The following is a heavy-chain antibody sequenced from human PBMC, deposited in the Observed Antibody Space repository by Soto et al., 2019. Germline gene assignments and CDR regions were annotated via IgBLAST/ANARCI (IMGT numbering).Heavy chain of an antibody. CDR3: TRGGDAYKNGH. Sequence: SETMSLTCTVAGGTINIGTCYWSWNRKPPGKGLEWIGFIHYSGSTNYNTSLKSRVTMSVDTSKNQFSLKLSSVNAADTAVYYCTRGGDAYKNGHWGQGTLVTVS. J-gene: IGHJ4*02. CDR2: IHYSGST. V-gene: IGHV4-61*01. CDR1: GGTINIGTCY. D-gene: IGHD2-21*01.